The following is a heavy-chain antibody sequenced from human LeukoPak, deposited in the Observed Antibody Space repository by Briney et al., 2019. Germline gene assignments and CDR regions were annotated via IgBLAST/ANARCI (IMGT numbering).Heavy chain of an antibody. CDR3: ARPKNYYDGRGTSGY. V-gene: IGHV3-74*01. D-gene: IGHD3-22*01. CDR2: INTDGSTT. Sequence: TGGSLRLSCAASGFTFSTYWMHWVRQAPGKGLVWVSRINTDGSTTSYADSVKGRFTISRDNAKNTLYLQMNSLRAEDTAVYYCARPKNYYDGRGTSGYWGQGTLVTVSS. J-gene: IGHJ4*02. CDR1: GFTFSTYW.